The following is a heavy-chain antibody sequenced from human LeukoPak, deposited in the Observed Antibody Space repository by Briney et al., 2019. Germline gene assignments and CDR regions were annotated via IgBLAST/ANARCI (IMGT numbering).Heavy chain of an antibody. Sequence: SETLSLTCTVSGGSISSYNWSWIRQPPGKGLGWIVYIYYSGRTNYNPSLKSRVDTSVDTSKNRFSLKLSSVTPADTAVYYCARHDSSGYSLVAYGGEGTLLTVP. CDR1: GGSISSYN. J-gene: IGHJ4*02. CDR3: ARHDSSGYSLVAY. D-gene: IGHD3-22*01. V-gene: IGHV4-59*08. CDR2: IYYSGRT.